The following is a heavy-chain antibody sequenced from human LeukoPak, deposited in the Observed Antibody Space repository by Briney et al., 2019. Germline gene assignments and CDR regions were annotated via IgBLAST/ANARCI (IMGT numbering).Heavy chain of an antibody. Sequence: GGSLRLSCAASGFTFSSYSMNWVRQAPGKGLEWVSSISSGSSYIYYADSVKGRFTISRDNGKNSLYLQMNSLRAEDTAVYYCARDGPKYCSNGVCYAPVDPWGQGTLVTVSS. V-gene: IGHV3-21*01. CDR1: GFTFSSYS. CDR3: ARDGPKYCSNGVCYAPVDP. D-gene: IGHD2-8*01. J-gene: IGHJ5*02. CDR2: ISSGSSYI.